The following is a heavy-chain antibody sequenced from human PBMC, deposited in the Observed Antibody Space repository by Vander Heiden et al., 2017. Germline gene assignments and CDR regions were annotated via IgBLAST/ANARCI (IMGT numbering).Heavy chain of an antibody. V-gene: IGHV1-18*04. J-gene: IGHJ4*02. D-gene: IGHD6-6*01. CDR2: ISVYNGNT. Sequence: QVQLAQSGAEVKKPGASVNISCTASGYDCPDYPITWVRQTPGLGLEWMGWISVYNGNTNYAPNLQGRVTRTTDKLASIAYMDVRSLRSDDTAIYYCARGGIGARPLDYWGQGALVTVSS. CDR3: ARGGIGARPLDY. CDR1: GYDCPDYP.